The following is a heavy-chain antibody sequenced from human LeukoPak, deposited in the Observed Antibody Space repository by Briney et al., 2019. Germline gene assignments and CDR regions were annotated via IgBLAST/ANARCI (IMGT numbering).Heavy chain of an antibody. V-gene: IGHV3-21*01. CDR3: ARGYCSSTSCYFNY. J-gene: IGHJ4*02. Sequence: PGGSLRLSCAASGFTFSSYSMNWVRQAPGKGLEWASSISSSSSYIYYADSVKGRFTISRDNAKNSLYLQMNSLRAEDTAVYYCARGYCSSTSCYFNYWGQGTLVTVSS. CDR1: GFTFSSYS. CDR2: ISSSSSYI. D-gene: IGHD2-2*01.